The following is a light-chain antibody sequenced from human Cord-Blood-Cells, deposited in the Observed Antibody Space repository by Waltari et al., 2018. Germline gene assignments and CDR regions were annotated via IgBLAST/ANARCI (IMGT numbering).Light chain of an antibody. Sequence: QSALTQPAPVPGSPGHPITISCTGTSSAVGCFNLSSWYQQHPGKAPKLMIYEGSKRPSGVSNRFSGSKSGNTASLTISGLQAEDEADYYCCSYAGSSTWVFGGGTKLTVL. CDR1: SSAVGCFNL. CDR2: EGS. CDR3: CSYAGSSTWV. V-gene: IGLV2-23*01. J-gene: IGLJ3*02.